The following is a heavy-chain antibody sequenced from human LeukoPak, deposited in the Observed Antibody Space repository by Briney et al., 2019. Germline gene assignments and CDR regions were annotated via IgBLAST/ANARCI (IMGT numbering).Heavy chain of an antibody. D-gene: IGHD3-10*01. CDR2: IKEDGSEK. J-gene: IGHJ4*02. V-gene: IGHV3-7*05. Sequence: GGSLRLSCSASGFTFSTYWMSWVRQAPGKGLEWVANIKEDGSEKNYADSVKGRFTISRDNAKNSLYLQMNSLKTEDTAVYYCTRLSDGLWFGEFDTDYWGQGTLVTVSS. CDR1: GFTFSTYW. CDR3: TRLSDGLWFGEFDTDY.